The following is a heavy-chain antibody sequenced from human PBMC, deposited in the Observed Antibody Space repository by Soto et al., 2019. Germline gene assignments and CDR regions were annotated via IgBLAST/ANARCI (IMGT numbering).Heavy chain of an antibody. V-gene: IGHV1-3*01. D-gene: IGHD6-19*01. Sequence: QVHLVQSGAEVKKPGASVKVSCKASGYTVTDYAIYWVRQAPGQSLEWMGWITPGNGKTRYSEKFQGRVTITWDTSATTAYMELRSLRSEDTAVYYCARGHSGWYYLGDNWGQGTLVTVSS. CDR3: ARGHSGWYYLGDN. J-gene: IGHJ4*02. CDR2: ITPGNGKT. CDR1: GYTVTDYA.